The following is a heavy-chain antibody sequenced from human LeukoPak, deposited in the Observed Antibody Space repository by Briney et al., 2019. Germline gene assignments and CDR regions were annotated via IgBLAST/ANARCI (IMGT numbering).Heavy chain of an antibody. D-gene: IGHD6-19*01. CDR2: INPSGGST. J-gene: IGHJ4*02. CDR3: ARAPGTAVAGTRLWDF. V-gene: IGHV1-46*01. Sequence: VASVKVSCKASGYTFTSYYMHWVRQAPGQGPEWMGIINPSGGSTSYAQKFQGRVTMTRDMSTSTVYMELSSLRSEDTAVYYCARAPGTAVAGTRLWDFWGQGTLVTVSS. CDR1: GYTFTSYY.